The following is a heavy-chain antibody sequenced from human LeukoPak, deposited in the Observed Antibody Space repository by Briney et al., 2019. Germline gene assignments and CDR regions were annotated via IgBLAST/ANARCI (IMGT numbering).Heavy chain of an antibody. CDR3: AKDSHNYYYYGMDV. Sequence: PGGSLRLSCAASGLTFDDYAMHWVRQAPGKGLEWVSGISWNSGSIGYADSVKGRFTISRDNAKNSLYLQMNSLRAEDTALYYCAKDSHNYYYYGMDVWGQGTTVTVSS. CDR2: ISWNSGSI. CDR1: GLTFDDYA. V-gene: IGHV3-9*01. J-gene: IGHJ6*02.